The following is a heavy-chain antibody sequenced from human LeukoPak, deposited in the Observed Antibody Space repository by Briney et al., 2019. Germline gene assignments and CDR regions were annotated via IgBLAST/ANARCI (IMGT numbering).Heavy chain of an antibody. J-gene: IGHJ4*02. Sequence: GESLKISCQGSGYSFTTYWIGWVRQMPGKGLERMAIIDPDNSATRYSPSFRGQVTISADKSISTAYLQWSSLKASDTAVYYCARRGEAMDPFDYWGQGTLVTVSS. V-gene: IGHV5-51*01. D-gene: IGHD5-18*01. CDR2: IDPDNSAT. CDR3: ARRGEAMDPFDY. CDR1: GYSFTTYW.